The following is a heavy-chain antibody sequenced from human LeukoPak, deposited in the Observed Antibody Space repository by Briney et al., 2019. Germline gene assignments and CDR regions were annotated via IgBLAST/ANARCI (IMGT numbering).Heavy chain of an antibody. CDR2: TIPIFGTA. Sequence: VASVKVSCKASGGTFSSYAISWVRQAPGQGLEWMGRTIPIFGTANYAQKFQGRVTITTDESTSTAYMELSSLRSEDTAVYYCARMTTVRGYYYYYYMDVWGKGTTVTVSS. CDR3: ARMTTVRGYYYYYYMDV. J-gene: IGHJ6*03. CDR1: GGTFSSYA. V-gene: IGHV1-69*05. D-gene: IGHD4-11*01.